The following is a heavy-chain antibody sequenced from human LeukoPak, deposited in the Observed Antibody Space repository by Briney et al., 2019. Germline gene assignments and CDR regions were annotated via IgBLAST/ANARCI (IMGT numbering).Heavy chain of an antibody. V-gene: IGHV1-2*02. J-gene: IGHJ4*02. Sequence: ASVKVSCKASGYTFTDYHLHWVRQAPGQGPEWMGWISPNSGGTNYAQKFQGRVTMTRDTSISTAYMELSRLRSDDTAVYYCARDRSEYSYGSDYWGQGTLVTVSS. CDR3: ARDRSEYSYGSDY. CDR2: ISPNSGGT. D-gene: IGHD5-18*01. CDR1: GYTFTDYH.